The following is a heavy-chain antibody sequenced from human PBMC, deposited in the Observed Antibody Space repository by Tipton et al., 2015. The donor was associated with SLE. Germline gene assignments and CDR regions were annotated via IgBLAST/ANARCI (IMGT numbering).Heavy chain of an antibody. Sequence: LRLSCAVYGGSFSGYYWSWIRQHPGKGLEWIGYIYYSGSTYYNLSLKSRVTISVDTSKNQFSLKLSSVTAADTAVYYCARMPLGGHFDYWGQGTLVTVSS. CDR1: GGSFSGYY. CDR2: IYYSGST. D-gene: IGHD2-2*01. V-gene: IGHV4-31*02. J-gene: IGHJ4*02. CDR3: ARMPLGGHFDY.